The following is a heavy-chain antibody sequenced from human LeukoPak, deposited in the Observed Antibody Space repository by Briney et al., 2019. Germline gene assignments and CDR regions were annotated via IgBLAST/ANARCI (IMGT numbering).Heavy chain of an antibody. CDR1: GGSIRNGGYY. CDR2: MYYSERT. V-gene: IGHV4-31*03. J-gene: IGHJ6*02. Sequence: SETLSLTCTVSGGSIRNGGYYWSWIRQHPGKGLEWIGYMYYSERTFYNPSLESRVFISVDTSKNQFSLRLSSVTAADTAVYYCASSGWIGEYPYYYYGLDVWGQGTTVTVSS. D-gene: IGHD3-10*01. CDR3: ASSGWIGEYPYYYYGLDV.